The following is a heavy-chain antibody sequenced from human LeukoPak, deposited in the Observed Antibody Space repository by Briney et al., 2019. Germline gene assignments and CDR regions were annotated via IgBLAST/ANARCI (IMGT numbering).Heavy chain of an antibody. CDR1: GGSISSSSYY. CDR3: ARPGWFDP. D-gene: IGHD3-10*01. J-gene: IGHJ5*02. Sequence: PSETLSLTCTVSGGSISSSSYYWGWIRQPPGKGLEWIGSIYYSGSTYYNPSLKSRVTISVDTSKNQFSLKLSSVTAADTAVYYSARPGWFDPWGQGTLVTVSS. V-gene: IGHV4-39*01. CDR2: IYYSGST.